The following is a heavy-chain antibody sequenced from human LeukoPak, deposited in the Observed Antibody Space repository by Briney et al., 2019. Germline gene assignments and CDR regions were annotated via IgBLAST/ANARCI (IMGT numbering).Heavy chain of an antibody. D-gene: IGHD2-2*02. CDR2: ISGSGGST. CDR3: AREDRDCSSTSCYIGFDY. Sequence: PGGSLRLSCAASGFTFSSYAMSWVRQAPGKRLEWVSAISGSGGSTYYADSVKGRFTISRDNSKNTLYLQMNSLRAEDTAVYYRAREDRDCSSTSCYIGFDYWGQGTLVTVSS. V-gene: IGHV3-23*01. J-gene: IGHJ4*02. CDR1: GFTFSSYA.